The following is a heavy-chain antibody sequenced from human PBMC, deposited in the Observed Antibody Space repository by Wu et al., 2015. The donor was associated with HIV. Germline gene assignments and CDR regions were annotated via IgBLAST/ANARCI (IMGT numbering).Heavy chain of an antibody. J-gene: IGHJ5*02. V-gene: IGHV4-34*01. Sequence: QVQLQQWGAGLLKPSETLSLTCAVYGGSFSGYYWSWIRQPPGKGLEWIGEINHSGSTNYNPSLKSRVTTSVDTSKNQFSLKLSSVTAADTAVYYCARGRVVVVAATGYNWFDPWGQGTLVTVSS. D-gene: IGHD2-15*01. CDR2: INHSGST. CDR1: GGSFSGYY. CDR3: ARGRVVVVAATGYNWFDP.